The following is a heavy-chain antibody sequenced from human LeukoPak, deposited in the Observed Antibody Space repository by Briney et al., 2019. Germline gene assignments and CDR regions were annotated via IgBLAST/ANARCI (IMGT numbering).Heavy chain of an antibody. V-gene: IGHV3-23*01. CDR1: GFSFSGYA. CDR2: ISGSGATT. D-gene: IGHD6-19*01. Sequence: GGSQRLSCAASGFSFSGYAMSWVRQAPGKGLEWVSFISGSGATTYYADSVKGRFTISRDNSQNTVYLQMNTLTDEDTAVYYCVKDLRLVISVAGTPRDAFDIWGQGTVVTVSS. CDR3: VKDLRLVISVAGTPRDAFDI. J-gene: IGHJ3*02.